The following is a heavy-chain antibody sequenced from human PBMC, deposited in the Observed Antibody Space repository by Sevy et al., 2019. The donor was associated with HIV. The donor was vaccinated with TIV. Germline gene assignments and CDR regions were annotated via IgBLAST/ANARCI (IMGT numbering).Heavy chain of an antibody. CDR1: AINIRDYW. J-gene: IGHJ4*02. V-gene: IGHV3-7*02. CDR2: INPDGSKI. Sequence: GGCLRLSCEASAINIRDYWMNWVRQAPGKGLEWVANINPDGSKIYYAESVKGRFTISRDSAKNSVVLQMTSLRAEDTAVYYCVRTIQLAASYWGQGMLVTVSS. CDR3: VRTIQLAASY. D-gene: IGHD2-15*01.